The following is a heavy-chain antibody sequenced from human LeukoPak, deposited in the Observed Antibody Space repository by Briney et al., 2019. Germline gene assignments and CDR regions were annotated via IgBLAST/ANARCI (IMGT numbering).Heavy chain of an antibody. CDR3: ARIYYDRGGYYYDY. V-gene: IGHV3-64*01. CDR2: ITGDGGTT. CDR1: GFTFRNYA. D-gene: IGHD3-22*01. Sequence: GGSLRLSCAASGFTFRNYAMHWVRQAPGEGLEYVSAITGDGGTTYYARSVKDRFTISRDNSKNTLYLQMGSLRAEDMAVYYCARIYYDRGGYYYDYWGQGTLATVSS. J-gene: IGHJ4*02.